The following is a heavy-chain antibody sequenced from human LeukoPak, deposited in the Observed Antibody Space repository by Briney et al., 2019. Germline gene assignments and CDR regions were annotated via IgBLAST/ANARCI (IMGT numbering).Heavy chain of an antibody. D-gene: IGHD6-13*01. V-gene: IGHV4-59*08. CDR1: GGSISSYY. CDR3: ARLDSTRYYFDY. CDR2: IYYSGSA. Sequence: SETLSLTCTVSGGSISSYYWSWIRQPPGKGLEWIGYIYYSGSATYNPSLKSRVTISVDTSKDQFSLKLTSVTAADTAVYYCARLDSTRYYFDYWGQGTLVTVSS. J-gene: IGHJ4*02.